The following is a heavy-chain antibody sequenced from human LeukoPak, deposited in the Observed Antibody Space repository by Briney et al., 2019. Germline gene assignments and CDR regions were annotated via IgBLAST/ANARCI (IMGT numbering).Heavy chain of an antibody. J-gene: IGHJ4*02. CDR3: ARLVPYSSNWYFDY. CDR1: GGSISSSSYY. CDR2: IYYSGST. V-gene: IGHV4-39*01. Sequence: SETLSLTCTVSGGSISSSSYYWSWIRQPPGKGLEWIGSIYYSGSTYYNPSLKSRVTISVDTSKNQFSLKLSSVTAADTAVYSCARLVPYSSNWYFDYWGQGTLVTVSS. D-gene: IGHD6-13*01.